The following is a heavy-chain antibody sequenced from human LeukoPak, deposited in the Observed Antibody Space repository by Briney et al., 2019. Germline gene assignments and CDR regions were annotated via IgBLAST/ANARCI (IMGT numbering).Heavy chain of an antibody. Sequence: SETLSLTCTVSGGSISSYYWSWIRQPPGKGLEWIEYIYYSGSTNYNPSLKSRVTISVDTSKNQFSLKLSSVTAADTAVYYCAALIAVAGREDYWGQGTLVTVSS. CDR3: AALIAVAGREDY. CDR1: GGSISSYY. V-gene: IGHV4-59*08. J-gene: IGHJ4*02. D-gene: IGHD6-19*01. CDR2: IYYSGST.